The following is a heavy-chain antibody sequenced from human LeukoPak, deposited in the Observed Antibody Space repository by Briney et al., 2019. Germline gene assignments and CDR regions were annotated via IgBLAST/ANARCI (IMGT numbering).Heavy chain of an antibody. Sequence: SETLSLTRSVSGGSVSSADFYWSWIRQHPGKGLEWIGHIHYSGRTYYNPSLKSRVAISLGTSKNQFSLKLGSVTAADTAVYYCAGDRYSGYDWDFYYYGMDVWGKGTTVTVSS. D-gene: IGHD5-12*01. CDR1: GGSVSSADFY. J-gene: IGHJ6*04. CDR2: IHYSGRT. V-gene: IGHV4-31*03. CDR3: AGDRYSGYDWDFYYYGMDV.